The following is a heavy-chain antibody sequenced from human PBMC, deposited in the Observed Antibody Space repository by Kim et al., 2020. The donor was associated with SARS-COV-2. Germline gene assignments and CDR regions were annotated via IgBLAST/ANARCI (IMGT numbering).Heavy chain of an antibody. J-gene: IGHJ6*02. Sequence: ASVKVSCKASGYTFTSYAMHWVRQAPGQRLEWMGWINAGNGNTKYSQKFQGRVTITRDTSASTAYMELSSLRSEDTAVYYCARVSTMVRGVYYGMDVWGQGTTVTVSS. CDR3: ARVSTMVRGVYYGMDV. V-gene: IGHV1-3*01. D-gene: IGHD3-10*01. CDR1: GYTFTSYA. CDR2: INAGNGNT.